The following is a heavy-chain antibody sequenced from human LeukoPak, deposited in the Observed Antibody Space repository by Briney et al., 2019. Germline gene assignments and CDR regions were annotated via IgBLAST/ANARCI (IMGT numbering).Heavy chain of an antibody. CDR3: ARQQGIAAAGTGWFDP. J-gene: IGHJ5*02. D-gene: IGHD6-13*01. CDR1: AYTFTSYW. V-gene: IGHV5-51*01. CDR2: IYPGDSDT. Sequence: GESLKISCKGSAYTFTSYWIGWVRQMPGKGLEWLGIIYPGDSDTRYSPSFQGQVTISADKSISTAYLQWSSLEASDTAMYYCARQQGIAAAGTGWFDPWGQGTLVSVSS.